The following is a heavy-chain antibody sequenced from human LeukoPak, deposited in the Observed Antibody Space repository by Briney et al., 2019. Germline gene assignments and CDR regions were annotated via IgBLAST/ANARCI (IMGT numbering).Heavy chain of an antibody. CDR1: GFTFSSYT. CDR2: ISGDGSIT. V-gene: IGHV3-23*01. CDR3: AKDQTVYSSRCPFDY. Sequence: PGGSLRLSCAASGFTFSSYTMNWVRQAPGKGLEWISTISGDGSITYYADSVKGRFTISRDNSKNTLYLQMNSLRAEDTAVYYCAKDQTVYSSRCPFDYWGQGTLVTVSS. D-gene: IGHD6-13*01. J-gene: IGHJ4*02.